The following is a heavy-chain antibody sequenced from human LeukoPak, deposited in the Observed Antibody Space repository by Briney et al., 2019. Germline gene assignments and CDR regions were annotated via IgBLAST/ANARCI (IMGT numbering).Heavy chain of an antibody. Sequence: SETLSLTCTVSGGSISSGGYYWSWIRQHPGKGLEWIGYIYYSGSTYYNPSLKSRVTISVDTSKNQFSLKLSSVTAADTAVYYCARGPILYLCWECAGELQNWGQGTLVTVSS. D-gene: IGHD2-8*01. CDR2: IYYSGST. J-gene: IGHJ4*02. CDR1: GGSISSGGYY. V-gene: IGHV4-31*03. CDR3: ARGPILYLCWECAGELQN.